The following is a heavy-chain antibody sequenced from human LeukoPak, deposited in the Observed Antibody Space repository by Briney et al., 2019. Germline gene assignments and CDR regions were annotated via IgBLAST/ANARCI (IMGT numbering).Heavy chain of an antibody. V-gene: IGHV4-59*01. CDR1: GGSISSYY. J-gene: IGHJ5*02. CDR2: IYYSGST. D-gene: IGHD3-10*01. CDR3: ARGRYYGSGNWFDP. Sequence: PSETLSLTCTVSGGSISSYYWSWIRQPPGKGLEWIGYIYYSGSTNYNPPLKSRVTISVDTSKNQFSLKLSSVTAADTAVYYCARGRYYGSGNWFDPWGQGTLVTVSS.